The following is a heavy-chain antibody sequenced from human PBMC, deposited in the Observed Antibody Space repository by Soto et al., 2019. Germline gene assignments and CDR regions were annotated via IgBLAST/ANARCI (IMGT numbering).Heavy chain of an antibody. J-gene: IGHJ6*02. CDR2: IIPIFGTA. D-gene: IGHD3-3*01. V-gene: IGHV1-69*01. CDR1: GGTFSSYA. Sequence: QVQLVQSGAEVKKPGSSVKVSCKASGGTFSSYAISWVRQAPGQGLEWMGGIIPIFGTANYAQKFQGRVTITADESTSTADMELSSLRSEDTAVYYCARDRDYDPPSTMDVWGQGTTVTVSS. CDR3: ARDRDYDPPSTMDV.